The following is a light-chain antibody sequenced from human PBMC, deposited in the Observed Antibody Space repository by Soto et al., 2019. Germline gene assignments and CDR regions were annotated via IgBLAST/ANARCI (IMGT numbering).Light chain of an antibody. Sequence: ASGEGVDTITCRASQSISSYLNWYQQKPGKAPKLLIYAASSLQSGVPSRFSGSGSGIRFTLTICALQPDDFANYSCAQTYSNPRTSGEGTKVDIK. CDR2: AAS. CDR1: QSISSY. J-gene: IGKJ4*02. CDR3: AQTYSNPRT. V-gene: IGKV1-39*01.